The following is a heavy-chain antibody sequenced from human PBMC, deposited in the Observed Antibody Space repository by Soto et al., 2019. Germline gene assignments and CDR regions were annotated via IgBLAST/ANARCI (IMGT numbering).Heavy chain of an antibody. CDR2: INSDGSST. CDR1: GFTFSSSW. D-gene: IGHD6-6*01. Sequence: AGGSLRLSCAASGFTFSSSWMHWVRQAPGKGLVWVSRINSDGSSTNYADSVKGRFTISRDNAKNTLYLQMNSLRAEDAAVYYCARGMAARLDYYYYYGMDVWGQGTTVTVSS. CDR3: ARGMAARLDYYYYYGMDV. V-gene: IGHV3-74*01. J-gene: IGHJ6*02.